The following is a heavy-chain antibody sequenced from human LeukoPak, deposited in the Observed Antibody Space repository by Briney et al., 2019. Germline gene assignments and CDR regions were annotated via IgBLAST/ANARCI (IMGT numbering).Heavy chain of an antibody. V-gene: IGHV5-51*01. CDR1: GYSFTSYW. CDR3: ARPSDSSRYWSAFDI. CDR2: IYPGDSDT. J-gene: IGHJ3*02. D-gene: IGHD3-22*01. Sequence: GESLKISCKGSGYSFTSYWIGWVRQMPGKGLEWMGIIYPGDSDTRYSPSFQGQVTISADKSISTAYLQWSSLKASDTAMYYCARPSDSSRYWSAFDIWGQGTMVTVSS.